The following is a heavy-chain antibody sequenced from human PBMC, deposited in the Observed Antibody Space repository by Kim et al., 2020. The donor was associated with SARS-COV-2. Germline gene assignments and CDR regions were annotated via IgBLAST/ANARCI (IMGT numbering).Heavy chain of an antibody. D-gene: IGHD6-19*01. Sequence: ASVKVSCKVSGYALTELSIHWVRQAPGEGLEWMGSFDPEDGDTGYAHNFQGRVTMTEDTSTDTAYMELSSLTSEDTALYFCATRKHSSDWFYFNYWGQGT. J-gene: IGHJ4*02. CDR2: FDPEDGDT. CDR3: ATRKHSSDWFYFNY. CDR1: GYALTELS. V-gene: IGHV1-24*01.